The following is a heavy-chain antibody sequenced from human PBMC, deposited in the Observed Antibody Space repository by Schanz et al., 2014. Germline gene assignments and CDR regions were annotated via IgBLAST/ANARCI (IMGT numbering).Heavy chain of an antibody. V-gene: IGHV3-30-3*01. D-gene: IGHD4-17*01. J-gene: IGHJ4*02. CDR3: VRDLGGDQTDY. Sequence: QVQLVESGGGVVQPGRSLRLSCAASGFTFSSYAMHWVRQAPGKGLEWVAVMSYDGSNKYYADSVKGRFTISRDTPKNTLYLQVNSLRAEDTAVYYCVRDLGGDQTDYWGQGTLVTVSS. CDR2: MSYDGSNK. CDR1: GFTFSSYA.